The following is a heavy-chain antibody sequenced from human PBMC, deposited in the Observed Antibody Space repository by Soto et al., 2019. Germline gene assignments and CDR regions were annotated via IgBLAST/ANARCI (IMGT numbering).Heavy chain of an antibody. CDR3: ARGGRVERRNLDY. Sequence: SETLSLTCAVSGGSINSRYWWSWVRQSPGKGLEWIGEIYHSGSTNYNPSLKSRVTISVDKSKNQFSLNLSSVTAADTAVYYCARGGRVERRNLDYWGQGTLVTVSS. D-gene: IGHD1-1*01. CDR2: IYHSGST. V-gene: IGHV4-4*02. J-gene: IGHJ4*02. CDR1: GGSINSRYW.